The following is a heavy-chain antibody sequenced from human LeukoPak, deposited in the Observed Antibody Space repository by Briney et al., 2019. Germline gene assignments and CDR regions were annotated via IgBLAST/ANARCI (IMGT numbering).Heavy chain of an antibody. V-gene: IGHV4-4*07. J-gene: IGHJ5*02. Sequence: PSETLSLTCTVSGGSINGYYWSWLRQPAGKGLEWIGRVYNSESINYNPSLKSRVTMSIDTSKNQFYLKLNSVTAADTAVYYCARDRSSSYTRDWFDPWGQGALVTVSS. CDR1: GGSINGYY. CDR3: ARDRSSSYTRDWFDP. D-gene: IGHD2-2*01. CDR2: VYNSESI.